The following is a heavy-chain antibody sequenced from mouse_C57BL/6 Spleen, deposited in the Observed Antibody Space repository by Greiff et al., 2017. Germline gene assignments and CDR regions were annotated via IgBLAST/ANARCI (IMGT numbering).Heavy chain of an antibody. V-gene: IGHV3-8*01. CDR2: ISYSGST. J-gene: IGHJ4*01. CDR1: GYSITSYY. D-gene: IGHD2-3*01. CDR3: ARFPDGYYAMDY. Sequence: EVQLQESGPGLAKPSQTLSLTCSVTGYSITSYYWNWIRKFPGNKLEYMGYISYSGSTYYNPSLKSRISITRDTSKNQYYLQLNSVTTEDTATYYGARFPDGYYAMDYWGQGTSVTVSS.